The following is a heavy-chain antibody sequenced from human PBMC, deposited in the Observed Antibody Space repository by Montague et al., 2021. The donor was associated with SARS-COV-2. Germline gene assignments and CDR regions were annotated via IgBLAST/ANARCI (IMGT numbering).Heavy chain of an antibody. J-gene: IGHJ4*02. CDR3: ARGRGRPGAIVGVALY. D-gene: IGHD3-3*01. V-gene: IGHV4-34*01. CDR2: MNNSGSA. Sequence: SETLSLTCGVYGGSFSSYCYCWIRKPPPKGQQWVGGMNNSGSANYNSYLTSRSTISLDTSKNQFSLKLTPVSAADTAVYYCARGRGRPGAIVGVALYWGQGTLVTVSS. CDR1: GGSFSSYC.